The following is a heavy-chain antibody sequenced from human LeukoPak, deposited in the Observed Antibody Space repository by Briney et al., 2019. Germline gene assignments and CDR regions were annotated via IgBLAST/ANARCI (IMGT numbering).Heavy chain of an antibody. D-gene: IGHD3-10*01. Sequence: SETLSLTCTVSGGSISSYYWGWIRQPPGKGLEWIANIYHTGSTYYNPSLKSRVIISVDTSANQFSLKLNSGTAADTAVYYCARPIRSRDNNWFDPWGQGILDTVSS. V-gene: IGHV4-39*01. CDR3: ARPIRSRDNNWFDP. J-gene: IGHJ5*02. CDR1: GGSISSYY. CDR2: IYHTGST.